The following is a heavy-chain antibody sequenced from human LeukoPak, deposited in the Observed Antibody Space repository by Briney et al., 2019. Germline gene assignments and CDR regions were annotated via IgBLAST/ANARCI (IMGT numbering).Heavy chain of an antibody. V-gene: IGHV3-21*03. Sequence: ETLSLTCTVSGGSISSYYWSWVRQAPGKGLEWVSSISSSSSYIYYADSVKGRFTISRDNAKNSLYLQMNSLRAEDTAVYYCASPKLYCSSTSCYSNKYFQHWGQGTLVTVSS. CDR2: ISSSSSYI. J-gene: IGHJ1*01. CDR3: ASPKLYCSSTSCYSNKYFQH. CDR1: GGSISSYY. D-gene: IGHD2-2*01.